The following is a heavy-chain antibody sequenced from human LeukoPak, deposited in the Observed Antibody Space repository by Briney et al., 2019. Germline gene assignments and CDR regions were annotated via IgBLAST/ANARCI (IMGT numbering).Heavy chain of an antibody. V-gene: IGHV3-15*01. D-gene: IGHD5-18*01. CDR3: AHRDTAMVRVDY. J-gene: IGHJ4*02. CDR2: IKSKTDGGTT. CDR1: GFTFRDAG. Sequence: GGSLRLSCAASGFTFRDAGMSWVRQAPGKGLEWVGRIKSKTDGGTTDYAAPVKGRFTISRDDSKNTLYLQMSDLKTEDTAVYFCAHRDTAMVRVDYWGQGTLVTVSS.